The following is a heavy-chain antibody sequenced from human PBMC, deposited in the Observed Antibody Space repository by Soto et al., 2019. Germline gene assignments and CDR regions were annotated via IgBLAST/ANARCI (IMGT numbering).Heavy chain of an antibody. D-gene: IGHD3-22*01. CDR2: IYHSGST. CDR1: GGSISSGDYY. Sequence: LSLTCTVSGGSISSGDYYWSWIRQPPGKGLEWIGYIYHSGSTYYNPSLKSRVTISVDRSKNQFSLKLSSVTAADTAVYYCARGSYYDSSGHIAWGQGTLVTVSS. J-gene: IGHJ5*02. V-gene: IGHV4-30-4*01. CDR3: ARGSYYDSSGHIA.